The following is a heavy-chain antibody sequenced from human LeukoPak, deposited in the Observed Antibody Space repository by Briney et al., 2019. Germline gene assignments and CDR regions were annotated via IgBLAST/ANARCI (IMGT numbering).Heavy chain of an antibody. CDR3: ARVQSSIVMSPIPTFDY. Sequence: GSFRLFCAASRFTVATNHMNWVGQAPGKGLEWVSVIYNGDNTAYADSVKGTLTVSRDNSKNTLYLHMHSLRAEDTAVYFCARVQSSIVMSPIPTFDYWGQGILVTVSS. J-gene: IGHJ4*02. V-gene: IGHV3-66*01. D-gene: IGHD2-21*02. CDR1: RFTVATNH. CDR2: IYNGDNT.